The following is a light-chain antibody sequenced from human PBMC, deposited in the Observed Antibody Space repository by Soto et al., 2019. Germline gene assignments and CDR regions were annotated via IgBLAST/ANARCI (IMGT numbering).Light chain of an antibody. Sequence: EIVMTQSPANLSVSPGERAILSCRASQSVSSNLAWYQQKPGQAPRLLIYGASTRATGIPARFSGSGSGTEFTLTISSLQSEDFAVYYCQQYNNWPERTFGQGTKVDIK. CDR2: GAS. V-gene: IGKV3-15*01. CDR3: QQYNNWPERT. J-gene: IGKJ1*01. CDR1: QSVSSN.